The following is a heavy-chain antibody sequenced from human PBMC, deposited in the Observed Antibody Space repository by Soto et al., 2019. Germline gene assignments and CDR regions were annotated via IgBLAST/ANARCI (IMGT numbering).Heavy chain of an antibody. V-gene: IGHV4-59*08. CDR3: ARQRDNGYDSYCFDF. D-gene: IGHD5-12*01. CDR2: IFYTGST. CDR1: GGSISPYY. J-gene: IGHJ4*02. Sequence: SETLSLTCNVSGGSISPYYWSWIRQSPGERPEWLGFIFYTGSTTYNPSLKGRVTISLDTSKSQFSLTLTSATAADTAVYFCARQRDNGYDSYCFDFWGQGTLVTVSS.